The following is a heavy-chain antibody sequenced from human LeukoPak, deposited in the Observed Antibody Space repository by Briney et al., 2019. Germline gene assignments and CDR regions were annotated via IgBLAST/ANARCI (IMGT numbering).Heavy chain of an antibody. CDR3: AKAEAVAGTTWYFDY. CDR2: ISGSGGST. D-gene: IGHD6-19*01. Sequence: GGSLRLSCAASGFTVITNYMSWVRQAPGKGLEWVSTISGSGGSTYYADSVKGRFTISRDNSKNTLYLQMNSLRAEDTAVYYCAKAEAVAGTTWYFDYWGQGTLVTVSS. J-gene: IGHJ4*02. V-gene: IGHV3-23*01. CDR1: GFTVITNY.